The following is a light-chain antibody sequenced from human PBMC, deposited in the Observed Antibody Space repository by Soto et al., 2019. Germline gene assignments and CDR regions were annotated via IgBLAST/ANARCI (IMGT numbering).Light chain of an antibody. CDR3: QSSDRSLSCSV. J-gene: IGLJ2*01. Sequence: QSVLTQPPSGSGAPGQRVTLSCTGTSSDSGAGYDVHPYQLRPGTAPKLLIFGNNNRPSGVPDRLSGAKSGTSASLAITGLQPEDEADYYCQSSDRSLSCSVFGGGTKVTVL. CDR2: GNN. CDR1: SSDSGAGYD. V-gene: IGLV1-40*01.